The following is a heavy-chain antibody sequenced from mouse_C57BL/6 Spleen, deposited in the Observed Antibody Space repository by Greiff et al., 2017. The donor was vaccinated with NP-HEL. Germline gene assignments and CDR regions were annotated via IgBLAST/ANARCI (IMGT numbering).Heavy chain of an antibody. CDR2: IDPSDSYT. D-gene: IGHD1-1*01. CDR3: AKWGITTAGYFDD. J-gene: IGHJ2*01. CDR1: GYTFTSYW. Sequence: QVQLQQPGAELVRPGTSVKLSCKASGYTFTSYWMHWVQQRPGQGLEWIGVIDPSDSYTNYNQKFKGQATLTVDTSSSTAYMQLSSLTSEDSAVYYCAKWGITTAGYFDDWGQGTTLTVSS. V-gene: IGHV1-59*01.